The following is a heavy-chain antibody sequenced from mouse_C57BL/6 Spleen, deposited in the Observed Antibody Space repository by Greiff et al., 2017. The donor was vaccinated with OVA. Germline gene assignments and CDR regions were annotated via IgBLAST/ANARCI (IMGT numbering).Heavy chain of an antibody. CDR3: TSHYYGSSYGY. J-gene: IGHJ2*01. D-gene: IGHD1-1*01. CDR2: ISSGGDYI. Sequence: EVKLVESGEGLVKPGGSLKLSCAASGFTFSSYAMSWVRQTPEKRLEWVAYISSGGDYIYYADTVKGRFTISRDNARHTLYLQMSSLKSEDTAMYYCTSHYYGSSYGYWGQGTTLTVSS. V-gene: IGHV5-9-1*02. CDR1: GFTFSSYA.